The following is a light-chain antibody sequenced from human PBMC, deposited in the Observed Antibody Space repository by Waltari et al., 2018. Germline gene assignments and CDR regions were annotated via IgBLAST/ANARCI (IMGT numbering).Light chain of an antibody. CDR3: QQYNNWPPWT. V-gene: IGKV3-15*01. CDR1: QSVSSN. J-gene: IGKJ1*01. CDR2: GAS. Sequence: EIVMTQSLATLSVSPGERATLPCRASQSVSSNLAWYQQKPGQAPRLLIYGASTRATGIPARFSGSGSGTEFTLTISSLQSEDFAVYYCQQYNNWPPWTFGQGTKVEIK.